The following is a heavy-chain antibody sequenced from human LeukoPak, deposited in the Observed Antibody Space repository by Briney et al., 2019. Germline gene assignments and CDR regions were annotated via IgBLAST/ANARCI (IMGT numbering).Heavy chain of an antibody. CDR3: AKDRAYDYVWGSYRSIFDY. D-gene: IGHD3-16*02. J-gene: IGHJ4*02. Sequence: GGSLSLSCAASGFTFSSYAMSWVRQAPGKGLEWVSAISGSGGSTYYADSVKGRFTISRDNSKNTLYLQMNSLRAEDTAVYCCAKDRAYDYVWGSYRSIFDYWGQGTLVTVSS. CDR2: ISGSGGST. CDR1: GFTFSSYA. V-gene: IGHV3-23*01.